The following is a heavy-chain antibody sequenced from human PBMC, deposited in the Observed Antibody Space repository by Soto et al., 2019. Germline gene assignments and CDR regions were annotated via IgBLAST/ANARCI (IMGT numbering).Heavy chain of an antibody. CDR2: INHDGCIT. CDR3: AREAEQVGMRYFEI. V-gene: IGHV3-74*01. CDR1: GFTFSNYW. Sequence: VQLVESGGGLVRPGGSLRLSCAASGFTFSNYWMHWVRQAPGKGPVWVARINHDGCITPYADFVKGGFTISRDRAKSTLYLQMYSLRDDDTSVYYCAREAEQVGMRYFEIGGRGTLVTVSS. J-gene: IGHJ2*01. D-gene: IGHD1-26*01.